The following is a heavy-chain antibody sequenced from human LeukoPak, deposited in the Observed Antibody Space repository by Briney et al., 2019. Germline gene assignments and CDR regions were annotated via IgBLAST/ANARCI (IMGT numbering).Heavy chain of an antibody. Sequence: PGTSLGLSCAASGFTFSSYGMHWVRQAPGKGLEGVAVIWYDGSEKYYADSVKGRFTISRDNSKNTLFLQMSSLTAEDTAVYYCARWSCDHWGQGTLVTVSS. CDR3: ARWSCDH. CDR1: GFTFSSYG. J-gene: IGHJ5*02. V-gene: IGHV3-33*01. CDR2: IWYDGSEK.